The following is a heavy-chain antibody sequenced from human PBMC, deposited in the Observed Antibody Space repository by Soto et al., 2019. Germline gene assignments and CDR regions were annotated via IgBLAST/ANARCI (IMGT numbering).Heavy chain of an antibody. J-gene: IGHJ4*02. D-gene: IGHD2-15*01. V-gene: IGHV3-15*07. CDR1: DFTFSNAW. CDR2: IKSKTHGGTT. CDR3: ARDLVAATPWSYY. Sequence: PGGSLRLSCAASDFTFSNAWINWVRQAPGKGLEWVGRIKSKTHGGTTDFAAPVKGRFATSRDDSKNMVYLQMNSLKTEDTGIYYCARDLVAATPWSYYWGQGTLVTVSS.